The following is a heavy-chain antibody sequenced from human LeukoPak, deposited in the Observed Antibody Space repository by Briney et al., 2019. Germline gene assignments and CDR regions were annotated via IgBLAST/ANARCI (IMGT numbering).Heavy chain of an antibody. V-gene: IGHV4-39*01. Sequence: SETLSLTCTVSGGSISSSSYYWGWIRQPPGKGLEWIGSMDSSGSTYYNPSLKSRVIMSVDTSKNHCSLKLSAVTAADTAVYYCASNEWSGYYFDYWGQGTLVTVSS. D-gene: IGHD3-3*01. J-gene: IGHJ4*02. CDR3: ASNEWSGYYFDY. CDR2: MDSSGST. CDR1: GGSISSSSYY.